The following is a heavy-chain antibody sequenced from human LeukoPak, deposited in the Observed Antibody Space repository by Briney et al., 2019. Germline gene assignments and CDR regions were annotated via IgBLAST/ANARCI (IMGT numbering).Heavy chain of an antibody. CDR1: GGSISSSSYD. CDR3: ARENQLPHYYYYGMDV. CDR2: IYYSGST. D-gene: IGHD2-2*01. V-gene: IGHV4-39*02. J-gene: IGHJ6*02. Sequence: PSETLSLTCTVSGGSISSSSYDWGWIRQPPGKGLEWIGSIYYSGSTYYNPSLKSRVTISVDTSKNQFSLKLSSVTAADTAVYYCARENQLPHYYYYGMDVWGQGTTVTVSS.